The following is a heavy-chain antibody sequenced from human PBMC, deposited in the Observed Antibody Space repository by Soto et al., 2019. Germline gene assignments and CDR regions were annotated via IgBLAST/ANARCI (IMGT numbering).Heavy chain of an antibody. CDR1: GGCSSSGGYY. D-gene: IGHD3-9*01. V-gene: IGHV4-31*03. CDR3: ARDQGYDILTGYFDY. CDR2: IYYSGST. J-gene: IGHJ4*02. Sequence: PSETLSLTCTVGGGCSSSGGYYWSWIRQHPGKGLEWIGYIYYSGSTYYNPSLKSRVTISVDTSKNQFSLKLSSVTAADTAVYYCARDQGYDILTGYFDYWGQGTLVTVSS.